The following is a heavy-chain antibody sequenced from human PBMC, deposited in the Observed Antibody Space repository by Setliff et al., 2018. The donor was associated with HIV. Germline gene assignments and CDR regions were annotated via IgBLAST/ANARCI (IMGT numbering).Heavy chain of an antibody. V-gene: IGHV1-2*02. CDR1: GYTFTGYY. Sequence: ASVKVSCKASGYTFTGYYIYWVRQAPGQGLEWMGWTIPNSDDTNYAQKFQGRVTMTRDTSISTAYMEMSRLRSDDTAIYYCARAAGDWNTFDIWGQGTMVTVS. J-gene: IGHJ3*02. CDR2: TIPNSDDT. D-gene: IGHD1-1*01. CDR3: ARAAGDWNTFDI.